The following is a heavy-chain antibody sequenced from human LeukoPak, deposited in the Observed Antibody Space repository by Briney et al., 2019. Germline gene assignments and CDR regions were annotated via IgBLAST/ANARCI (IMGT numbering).Heavy chain of an antibody. CDR2: IYYTGST. D-gene: IGHD2-21*02. CDR1: GGSISNYY. CDR3: ARSGLVVVTGKYWYFDL. J-gene: IGHJ2*01. Sequence: PSETLSLTCIVSGGSISNYYWNWIRQPPGKGLEWIGYIYYTGSTNYNPSLKSRVTMSVDTSKNQFSLKLTSVTAADTAVYYCARSGLVVVTGKYWYFDLWGRGTLVTVSS. V-gene: IGHV4-59*08.